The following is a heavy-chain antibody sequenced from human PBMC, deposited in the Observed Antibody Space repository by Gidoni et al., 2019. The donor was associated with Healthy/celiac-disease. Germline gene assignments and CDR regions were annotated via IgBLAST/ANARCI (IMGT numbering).Heavy chain of an antibody. CDR3: AKDDGSGWYPYYYYGMDV. Sequence: EVQLLESGGGLVQPGGSLRLSCAASGFTFSSYAMSWVRQAPGKGLEWVSAISGSGGSTYYADSVKGRFTISRDNSKNTLYLQMNSLRAEDTAVYYCAKDDGSGWYPYYYYGMDVWGQGTTVTVSS. J-gene: IGHJ6*02. CDR1: GFTFSSYA. CDR2: ISGSGGST. D-gene: IGHD6-19*01. V-gene: IGHV3-23*01.